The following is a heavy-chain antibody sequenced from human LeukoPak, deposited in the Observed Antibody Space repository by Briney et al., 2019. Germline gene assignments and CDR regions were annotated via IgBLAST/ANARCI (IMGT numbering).Heavy chain of an antibody. V-gene: IGHV3-49*04. CDR1: GFTFTSYS. CDR3: TRPRRYSSGWYEGYYFDY. Sequence: PGGSLRLSCEASGFTFTSYSVNWVRQAPGKGLEWVGFLRSKAYGGTTEYAASVKGRSTISRDDSKSIAYLQMNSLKTEDTAVYYCTRPRRYSSGWYEGYYFDYWGQGTLVTVSS. J-gene: IGHJ4*02. D-gene: IGHD6-19*01. CDR2: LRSKAYGGTT.